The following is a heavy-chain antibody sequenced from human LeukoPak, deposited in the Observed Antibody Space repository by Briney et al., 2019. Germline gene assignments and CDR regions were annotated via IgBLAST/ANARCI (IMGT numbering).Heavy chain of an antibody. V-gene: IGHV4-34*01. Sequence: SETLSLTCAVCGGSFSGYYWSWIRQPPGKGLERIGEINHSGSTNYNPSLKSRVTISVDTSKNQFSLKLSSVTAADTAVYYCARSPSPYYDFWSGYSSYWYFDLWGRGTLVTVSS. CDR2: INHSGST. J-gene: IGHJ2*01. CDR3: ARSPSPYYDFWSGYSSYWYFDL. D-gene: IGHD3-3*01. CDR1: GGSFSGYY.